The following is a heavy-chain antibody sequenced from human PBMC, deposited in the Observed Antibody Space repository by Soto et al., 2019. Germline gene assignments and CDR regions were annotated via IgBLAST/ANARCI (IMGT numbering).Heavy chain of an antibody. J-gene: IGHJ4*02. CDR2: IHHSGRI. CDR1: GDSISSDKW. D-gene: IGHD2-21*02. Sequence: QVQLQESGPGLVKPSGTLSLTCAVSGDSISSDKWWSWVRQHPGKGLEWIGEIHHSGRINYNPSLKSRVTILVEKSKNQVSLELSSMTAADTAVYYCARGGDWQFDYWGQGTLVTVSS. V-gene: IGHV4-4*02. CDR3: ARGGDWQFDY.